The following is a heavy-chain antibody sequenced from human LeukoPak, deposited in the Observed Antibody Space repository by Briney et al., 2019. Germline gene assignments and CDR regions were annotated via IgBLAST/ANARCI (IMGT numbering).Heavy chain of an antibody. Sequence: PGGSLRLSCEASEFTFSDFGMNWVRQTPGKGLEWISRISSSGSLVNYADSVKGRFTISRDNAKNPMYLQMNSLRVDNAAVYYCVRGQGYCSDIRCSPGYYMDVWGKGTTVTVSS. V-gene: IGHV3-21*01. CDR3: VRGQGYCSDIRCSPGYYMDV. D-gene: IGHD2-2*01. CDR2: ISSSGSLV. J-gene: IGHJ6*03. CDR1: EFTFSDFG.